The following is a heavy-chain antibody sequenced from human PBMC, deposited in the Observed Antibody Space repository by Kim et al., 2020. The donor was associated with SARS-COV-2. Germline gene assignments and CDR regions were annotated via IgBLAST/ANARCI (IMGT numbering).Heavy chain of an antibody. CDR2: INAGNGNT. J-gene: IGHJ6*02. CDR1: GYTFTSYA. V-gene: IGHV1-3*01. D-gene: IGHD6-13*01. CDR3: ARLRIAAAGTGYYYYGMDV. Sequence: ASVKVSCKASGYTFTSYAMHWVRQAPGQRLEWMGWINAGNGNTKYSQKFQGRVTITRDTSASTAYMELSSLRSEDTAVYYCARLRIAAAGTGYYYYGMDVWGQGTTVTVSS.